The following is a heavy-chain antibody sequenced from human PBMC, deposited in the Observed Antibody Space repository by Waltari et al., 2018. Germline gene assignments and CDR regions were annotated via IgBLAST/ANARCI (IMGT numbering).Heavy chain of an antibody. CDR2: ISSSGDTI. CDR1: GFAFRDFY. D-gene: IGHD6-19*01. CDR3: ARGSVADP. V-gene: IGHV3-11*04. Sequence: QASLVEYGGALVRPGGSLRLSCTASGFAFRDFYMTWIRQAPGKGLEWISYISSSGDTIYYADSVKGRFVVSRDNAENSLFLEMNNLRVNDSAVYYCARGSVADPWGPGTLVSVSS. J-gene: IGHJ5*02.